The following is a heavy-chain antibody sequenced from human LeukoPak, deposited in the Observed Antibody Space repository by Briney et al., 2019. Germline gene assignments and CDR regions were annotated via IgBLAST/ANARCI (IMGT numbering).Heavy chain of an antibody. Sequence: SETLSLTCTVSGGSISTYYWNWIRQPPGKGLEWIGYIYHSGGTNSNPSLKSRVTMSVDTSKNQFSLKLSSVTAADTAVYYCARDSTSGSYFDYWGQGALVTVSS. CDR3: ARDSTSGSYFDY. J-gene: IGHJ4*02. D-gene: IGHD1-26*01. V-gene: IGHV4-59*01. CDR2: IYHSGGT. CDR1: GGSISTYY.